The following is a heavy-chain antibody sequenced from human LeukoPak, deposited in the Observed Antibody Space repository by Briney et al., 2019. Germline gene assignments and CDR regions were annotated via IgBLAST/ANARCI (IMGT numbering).Heavy chain of an antibody. D-gene: IGHD2-15*01. CDR2: ISAYNGNT. CDR1: GYTFTSYG. V-gene: IGHV1-18*01. Sequence: ASVKVSCKASGYTFTSYGISWVRQAPGQGLEWLGWISAYNGNTNYAQKLQGRVTMTTDTSTSTAYMELRSLRSDDTAVYYCARDIVVVVAAPVDWFDPWGQGTLVTVSS. J-gene: IGHJ5*02. CDR3: ARDIVVVVAAPVDWFDP.